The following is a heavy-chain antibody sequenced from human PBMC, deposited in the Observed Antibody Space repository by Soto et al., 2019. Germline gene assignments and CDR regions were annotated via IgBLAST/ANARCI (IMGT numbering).Heavy chain of an antibody. V-gene: IGHV1-18*01. CDR3: ATVLRGVVNWFAP. Sequence: HLVQSGPEVKKPGASITVSCKTSGDTFTNFGLSWVRQAPGQGLEWMGWIATYNSNRNYAQKFQGRLTLTTDTSTSTAYMYLKSLRYDDTAVYYCATVLRGVVNWFAPWGQGNLVTVSS. D-gene: IGHD3-10*01. J-gene: IGHJ5*02. CDR1: GDTFTNFG. CDR2: IATYNSNR.